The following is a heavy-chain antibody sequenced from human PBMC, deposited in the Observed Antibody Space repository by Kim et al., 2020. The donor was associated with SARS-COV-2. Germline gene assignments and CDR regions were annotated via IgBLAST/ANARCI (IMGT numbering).Heavy chain of an antibody. CDR3: ASLILHGSSSRRNYYFMDV. CDR1: GGSLSGYY. Sequence: SETLSLTCGVSGGSLSGYYWSWLRQPPGKGLEWIGEISHSGGTNYNPALTSRVTMSVDTTKNQFSLRLRSLTAADTAVYYCASLILHGSSSRRNYYFMDVWGQGTSVTVSS. V-gene: IGHV4-34*01. D-gene: IGHD6-13*01. CDR2: ISHSGGT. J-gene: IGHJ6*03.